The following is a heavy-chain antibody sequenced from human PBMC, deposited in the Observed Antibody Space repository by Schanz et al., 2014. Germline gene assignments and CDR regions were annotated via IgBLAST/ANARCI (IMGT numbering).Heavy chain of an antibody. Sequence: DVQLAESGGGLVQPGGSLRLSCAASGFTLSSYALSWVRQSPGKGLEWVSAINTADTTYYADSVKGRFTVSRDNSKNTVYLHMNSLRDEDTAVYYYAKDMNREATAPESWGQGTLVVVSS. CDR3: AKDMNREATAPES. CDR1: GFTLSSYA. CDR2: INTADTT. V-gene: IGHV3-23*04. D-gene: IGHD5-12*01. J-gene: IGHJ5*02.